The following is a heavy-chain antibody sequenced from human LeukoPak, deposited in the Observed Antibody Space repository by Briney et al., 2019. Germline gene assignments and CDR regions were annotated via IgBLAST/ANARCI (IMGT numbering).Heavy chain of an antibody. CDR1: GFTFDDYG. CDR3: GRGFKWELNRGYFDL. D-gene: IGHD1-26*01. CDR2: INWNGGST. Sequence: GGSLRLSCAASGFTFDDYGMSWVRQAPGKGLEWVSGINWNGGSTGYADSVKGRFTISRDNAKNSLYLQMNSLRAEDTALYYWGRGFKWELNRGYFDLWGQGTL. V-gene: IGHV3-20*04. J-gene: IGHJ4*01.